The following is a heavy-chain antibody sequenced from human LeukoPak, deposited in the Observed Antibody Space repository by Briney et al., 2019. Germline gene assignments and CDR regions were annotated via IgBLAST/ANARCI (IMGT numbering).Heavy chain of an antibody. V-gene: IGHV1-18*01. J-gene: IGHJ6*02. Sequence: GASVKVSCKASGYTFTSYGISWVRQAPGQGLEWMGWISAYNGNTNYAQKLQGRVTMTTDTSTSTAYMELRSLRSDDTAVYYCARDQPYYDFWSGYYGYYYGMDVWGQGTTVTVSS. CDR3: ARDQPYYDFWSGYYGYYYGMDV. D-gene: IGHD3-3*01. CDR1: GYTFTSYG. CDR2: ISAYNGNT.